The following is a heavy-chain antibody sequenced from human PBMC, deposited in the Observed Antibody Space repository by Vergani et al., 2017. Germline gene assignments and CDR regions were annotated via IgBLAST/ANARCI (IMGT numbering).Heavy chain of an antibody. J-gene: IGHJ4*02. V-gene: IGHV1-69*01. CDR3: ARGGYDWGATGAHY. Sequence: QVQLVQSGAEVKKPGASVKVSCKASGYTFTGYYMHWVRQAPGQGLEWMGWINPIFGTANYAQKFQGRVTITADESTSTAYMELSSLRSEDTAVYYCARGGYDWGATGAHYWGQGTLVTVSS. CDR2: INPIFGTA. CDR1: GYTFTGYY. D-gene: IGHD5-12*01.